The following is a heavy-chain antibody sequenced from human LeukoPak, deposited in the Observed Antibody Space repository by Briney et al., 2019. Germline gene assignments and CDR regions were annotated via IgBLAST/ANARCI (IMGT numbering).Heavy chain of an antibody. D-gene: IGHD3-22*01. CDR3: ARLPLYDSSDTYYYYYYGMDV. V-gene: IGHV3-11*01. Sequence: PGGSLRLSCAASGFTFSDYYMSWIRQAPGKGLEWVSYISSSGSTIYYADSVKGRFTISRDNAKNSLYLRMNSLRAEDTAVYYCARLPLYDSSDTYYYYYYGMDVWGQGTTVTVSS. CDR2: ISSSGSTI. J-gene: IGHJ6*02. CDR1: GFTFSDYY.